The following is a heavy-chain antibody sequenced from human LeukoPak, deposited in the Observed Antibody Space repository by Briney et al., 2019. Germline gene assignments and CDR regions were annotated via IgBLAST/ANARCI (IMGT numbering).Heavy chain of an antibody. CDR1: GGSISSGGYY. J-gene: IGHJ5*02. V-gene: IGHV4-31*03. Sequence: PSETLSLTCTVSGGSISSGGYYWSWIRQHPGKGLEWIGYISYSGNTYYNPSLKSRVTISVDTSKNQFSLKLSSVTAADTAVYYCARNRHYDVLTASGGWFDPWGQGTLVTVSS. CDR2: ISYSGNT. CDR3: ARNRHYDVLTASGGWFDP. D-gene: IGHD3-9*01.